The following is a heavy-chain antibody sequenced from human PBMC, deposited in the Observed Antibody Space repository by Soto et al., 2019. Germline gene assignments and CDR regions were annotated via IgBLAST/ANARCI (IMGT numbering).Heavy chain of an antibody. CDR3: ARGYCSSTSCYPFDY. D-gene: IGHD2-2*01. CDR2: INAGNGNT. CDR1: GYTFTSYA. Sequence: QVQLVQSGAEVKKPWASVKVSCKASGYTFTSYAMHWVRQAPGQRLEWMGWINAGNGNTKYSQKFQGRVTITRDTSASTAYMELSSLRSEDTAVYYCARGYCSSTSCYPFDYWGQGTLVTVSS. J-gene: IGHJ4*02. V-gene: IGHV1-3*01.